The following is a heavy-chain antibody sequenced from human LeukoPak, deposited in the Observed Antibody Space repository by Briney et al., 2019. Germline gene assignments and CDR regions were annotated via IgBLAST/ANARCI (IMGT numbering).Heavy chain of an antibody. V-gene: IGHV3-23*01. CDR2: ISGSGGST. D-gene: IGHD6-25*01. CDR1: GFTFSSYA. Sequence: GGSLRLSCSASGFTFSSYAVSGVAQAPGKGLEWVSAISGSGGSTYYADSVKGRFTISRDNSKNTLYLQMNNLRAEDTAVYYCASRLGYYYGMDVWGQGTTVTVSS. CDR3: ASRLGYYYGMDV. J-gene: IGHJ6*02.